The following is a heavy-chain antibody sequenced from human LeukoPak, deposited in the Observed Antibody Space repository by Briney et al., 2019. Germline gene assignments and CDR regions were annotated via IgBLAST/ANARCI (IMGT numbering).Heavy chain of an antibody. V-gene: IGHV6-1*01. CDR3: AGAGRALITAAGNLAY. D-gene: IGHD6-13*01. CDR2: TYYRSKWYN. J-gene: IGHJ4*02. CDR1: GDSVSSNSAA. Sequence: SQTLSLTCVISGDSVSSNSAAWNWIRQSPSRGLEWLGRTYYRSKWYNDYAVSVKSRITINPDTSKNQFSLQLNSVTPDDTAVYYCAGAGRALITAAGNLAYWGQGTLVTVSS.